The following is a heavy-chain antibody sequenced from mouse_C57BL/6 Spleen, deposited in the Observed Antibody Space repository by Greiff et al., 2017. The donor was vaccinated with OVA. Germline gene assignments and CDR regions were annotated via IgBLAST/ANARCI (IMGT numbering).Heavy chain of an antibody. V-gene: IGHV5-16*01. CDR2: INYDGSST. J-gene: IGHJ2*01. CDR1: GFTFSDYY. CDR3: ARGRLFGY. Sequence: EVKLVESEGGLVQPGSSMKLSCTASGFTFSDYYMAWVRQVPEKGLEWVANINYDGSSTYYLDSLKSRFIISRDNAKNILYLQMSSLKSEDTATYYCARGRLFGYWGQGTTLTVSS.